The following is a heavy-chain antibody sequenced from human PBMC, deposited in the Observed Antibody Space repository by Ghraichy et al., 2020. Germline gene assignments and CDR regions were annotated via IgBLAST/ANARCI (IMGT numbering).Heavy chain of an antibody. CDR1: GFTFSTYS. CDR3: AGELQNWIDP. J-gene: IGHJ5*02. D-gene: IGHD4-11*01. CDR2: ISNGGTTI. Sequence: GGSLRLSCAASGFTFSTYSMNWVRQAPGKGLEWVSYISNGGTTIYYADSVKGRFTISRDNAKNSLYLQMNSLRDEDTAVYYCAGELQNWIDPWGQGTLVTVPS. V-gene: IGHV3-48*02.